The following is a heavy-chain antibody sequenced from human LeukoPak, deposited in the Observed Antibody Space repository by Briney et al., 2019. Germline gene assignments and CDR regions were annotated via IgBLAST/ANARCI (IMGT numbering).Heavy chain of an antibody. CDR1: GYTFTSYA. CDR3: ARGRSPLYYYDSSGPGY. Sequence: GASVKVSRKASGYTFTSYAMHWVRQAPGQRLEWMGWINAGNGNTKYSQKFQGRVTITRDTSASTAYMELSSLRSEDTAVYYCARGRSPLYYYDSSGPGYWGQGTLVTVSS. D-gene: IGHD3-22*01. V-gene: IGHV1-3*01. CDR2: INAGNGNT. J-gene: IGHJ4*02.